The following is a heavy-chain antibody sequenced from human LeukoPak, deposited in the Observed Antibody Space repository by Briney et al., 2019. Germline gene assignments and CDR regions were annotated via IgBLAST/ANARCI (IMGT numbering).Heavy chain of an antibody. CDR3: ARDIQLWPDYYYYYMDV. CDR1: GGSISSSSYY. J-gene: IGHJ6*03. CDR2: IYYSGST. V-gene: IGHV4-39*07. Sequence: PSETLSLTCTVSGGSISSSSYYWGWIRQPPGKGLEWIGSIYYSGSTYYNPSLKSRVTISVDTSKNQFSLKLSSVTAADTAVYYCARDIQLWPDYYYYYMDVWGKGTTVTVSS. D-gene: IGHD5-18*01.